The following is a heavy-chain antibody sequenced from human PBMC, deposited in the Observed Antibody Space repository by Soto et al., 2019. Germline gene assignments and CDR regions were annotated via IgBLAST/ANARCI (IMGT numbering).Heavy chain of an antibody. D-gene: IGHD5-18*01. V-gene: IGHV4-39*07. CDR3: ARVSRIQLWFPYYYYGMDV. CDR2: INHSGST. CDR1: GGSISSGGYY. J-gene: IGHJ6*02. Sequence: SETLSLTCTVSGGSISSGGYYWSWIRQPPGKGLEWIGEINHSGSTNYNPSLKSRVTISVDTSKNQFSLKLSSVTAADTAVYYCARVSRIQLWFPYYYYGMDVWGQGTTVTVSS.